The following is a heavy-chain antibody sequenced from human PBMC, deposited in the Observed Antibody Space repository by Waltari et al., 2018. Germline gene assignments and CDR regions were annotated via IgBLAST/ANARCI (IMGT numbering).Heavy chain of an antibody. CDR2: INQDGSEK. Sequence: DVQLVESGGALVQPGESLRLSCAVSGFTFSGSWMSWVRRAPGKGLEWVANINQDGSEKYYVDSVMGRFSISRDNAKNSLFLQMNSLRAEDTAVYYCAKGKRAPDYWGQGTLVTVSS. V-gene: IGHV3-7*01. CDR3: AKGKRAPDY. CDR1: GFTFSGSW. J-gene: IGHJ4*02.